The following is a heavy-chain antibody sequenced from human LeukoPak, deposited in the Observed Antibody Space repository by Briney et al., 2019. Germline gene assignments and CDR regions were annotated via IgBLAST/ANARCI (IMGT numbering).Heavy chain of an antibody. J-gene: IGHJ4*02. CDR1: GFTFSSYA. D-gene: IGHD3-22*01. CDR3: AKDRLGGGLPDYYDSSGGGFDY. V-gene: IGHV3-23*01. CDR2: ISGSGGST. Sequence: GGSLRLSCAASGFTFSSYAMSWVRQAPGKGLEWVSAISGSGGSTYYADSVKGRFTISRDNSKTTLYLQMNSLRAEDTAVYYCAKDRLGGGLPDYYDSSGGGFDYWGQGTLVTVSS.